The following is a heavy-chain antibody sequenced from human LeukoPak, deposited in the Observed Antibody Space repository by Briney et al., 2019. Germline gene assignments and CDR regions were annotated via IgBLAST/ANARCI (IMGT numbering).Heavy chain of an antibody. V-gene: IGHV3-21*01. Sequence: GGSLRLSCAASGFTFSSYSMNWVRQAPGKGLEWVSSISSSSSYIYYADSAKGRFTISRDNAKNSLYLQMNSLRAEDTAVYYCARDVFGMITLFGGDPALYMDVWGKGTTVTVSS. CDR2: ISSSSSYI. J-gene: IGHJ6*03. D-gene: IGHD3-3*01. CDR3: ARDVFGMITLFGGDPALYMDV. CDR1: GFTFSSYS.